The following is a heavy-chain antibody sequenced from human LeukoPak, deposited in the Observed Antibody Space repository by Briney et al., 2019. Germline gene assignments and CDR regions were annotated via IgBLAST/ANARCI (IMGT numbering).Heavy chain of an antibody. D-gene: IGHD3-22*01. V-gene: IGHV3-20*04. Sequence: GGSLRLSCAASGFTFDDYGMSWVRHAPGKGLEWVSGINWNGGSTGYADSVKGRFTIARDNAKNSLYLQMNSLRAEDTALYYCAREKPFYDSSGYYYPIAFDYWGQGTLVTVSS. CDR1: GFTFDDYG. J-gene: IGHJ4*02. CDR3: AREKPFYDSSGYYYPIAFDY. CDR2: INWNGGST.